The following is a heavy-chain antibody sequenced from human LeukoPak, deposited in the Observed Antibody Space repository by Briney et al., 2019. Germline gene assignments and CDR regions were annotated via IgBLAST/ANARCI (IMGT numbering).Heavy chain of an antibody. CDR3: ARFSGPGMQHYYYYMDV. V-gene: IGHV3-53*01. D-gene: IGHD3-10*01. CDR1: GFSVSMNY. J-gene: IGHJ6*03. Sequence: GESLRLSCAASGFSVSMNYMTSVRQAPGKGLEWVSVIFSGGTTYYADSVKGRFTVSRDNSKNMMYLQMNSLRAEDAAVYYCARFSGPGMQHYYYYMDVWGTGTTVTVSS. CDR2: IFSGGTT.